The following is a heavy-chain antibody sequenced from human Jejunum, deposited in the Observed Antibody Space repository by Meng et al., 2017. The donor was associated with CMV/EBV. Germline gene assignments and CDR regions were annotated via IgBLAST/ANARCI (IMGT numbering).Heavy chain of an antibody. Sequence: YISSSHWWSWVRQSPGKGLEWIAEISPTEARNYNQSLKSRVTISVDYSKSQFSLMMTSVTAADTAIYYCVRGRCTKTSCYTGALDHWGPGTLVTVSS. CDR2: ISPTEAR. V-gene: IGHV4-4*02. CDR3: VRGRCTKTSCYTGALDH. CDR1: YISSSHW. D-gene: IGHD2-2*02. J-gene: IGHJ4*02.